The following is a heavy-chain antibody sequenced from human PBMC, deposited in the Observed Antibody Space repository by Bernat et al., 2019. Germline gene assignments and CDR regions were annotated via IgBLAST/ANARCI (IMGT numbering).Heavy chain of an antibody. CDR1: GFTFSNYA. J-gene: IGHJ4*02. CDR2: MSFDGSDK. Sequence: QVQLVESGGGVVQPGRSLRLSCAASGFTFSNYAIHWVRQSPGKGLEWVAAMSFDGSDKYYADSVKGRFTISRDSSKNSLYLQMNSLRGEDTAVYYCARHRDTGLSASFGYWGQGTLVTVSS. V-gene: IGHV3-30*01. D-gene: IGHD5/OR15-5a*01. CDR3: ARHRDTGLSASFGY.